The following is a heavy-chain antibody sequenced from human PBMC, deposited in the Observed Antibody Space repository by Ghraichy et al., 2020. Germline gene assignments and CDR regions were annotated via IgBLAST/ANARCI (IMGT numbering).Heavy chain of an antibody. J-gene: IGHJ5*01. CDR1: GFIFSDSA. V-gene: IGHV3-73*01. CDR3: IRPEGYTSFGANYEGWLDS. D-gene: IGHD2-15*01. CDR2: IRSKPNSYAT. Sequence: GDSLNISCAASGFIFSDSALHWVRQASGKGLEWVGRIRSKPNSYATAYAASVKGRFTISRDDSKNMAYLQMNSLKTEDTAVYYCIRPEGYTSFGANYEGWLDSWGQGTLVTVSS.